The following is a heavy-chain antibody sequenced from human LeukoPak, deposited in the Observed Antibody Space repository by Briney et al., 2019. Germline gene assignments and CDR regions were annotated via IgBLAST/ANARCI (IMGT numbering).Heavy chain of an antibody. CDR1: GFTFSSYE. D-gene: IGHD3-10*01. Sequence: PQGSLRLSCAASGFTFSSYEMNWVRQAPGKGLEWVSYISSRGSAIYYADSVKGRFTISRDNAKNSLYLQMSSLRVEDTAVYFCARGTHISMVRGASDYRGQGTLVTVSS. CDR2: ISSRGSAI. V-gene: IGHV3-48*03. CDR3: ARGTHISMVRGASDY. J-gene: IGHJ4*02.